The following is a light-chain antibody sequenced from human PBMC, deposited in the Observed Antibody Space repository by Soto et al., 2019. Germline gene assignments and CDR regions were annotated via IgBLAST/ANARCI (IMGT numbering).Light chain of an antibody. Sequence: DIVLTQSPGTLSLSPGERGILSCRASQSVSNNYLAWYQQKPGQAPRLLIYGAYTRVTGIPDRFSGSGSGTDFTLTISRLEPEDFAVYYCQQYGSSPLTFGPGTKVDIK. V-gene: IGKV3-20*01. CDR2: GAY. CDR1: QSVSNNY. J-gene: IGKJ3*01. CDR3: QQYGSSPLT.